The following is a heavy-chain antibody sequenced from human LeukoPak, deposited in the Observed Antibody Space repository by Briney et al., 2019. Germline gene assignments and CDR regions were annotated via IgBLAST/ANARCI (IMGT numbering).Heavy chain of an antibody. J-gene: IGHJ5*02. V-gene: IGHV1-2*02. CDR2: INPNSGGT. CDR3: ASFIRLKPAAISTWFNP. D-gene: IGHD2-2*01. Sequence: GASVKVSCKASGYAFTGYYMHWVRQAPGQGLEWMGWINPNSGGTNYAQKFQGRVTMTRDTSISTAYMELSRLRSDDTAVYYCASFIRLKPAAISTWFNPWGQGTLVTVSS. CDR1: GYAFTGYY.